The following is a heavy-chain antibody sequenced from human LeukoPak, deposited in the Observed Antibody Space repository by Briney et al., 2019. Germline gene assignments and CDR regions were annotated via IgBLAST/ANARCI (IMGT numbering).Heavy chain of an antibody. CDR1: GSTFSSSG. D-gene: IGHD6-19*01. CDR2: ITGSGGST. V-gene: IGHV3-23*01. CDR3: AKPAISSSGSYYDY. Sequence: GGTLRLSCAASGSTFSSSGMSWVRQAPGRGLEWVSGITGSGGSTYYADSVKGRFTISRDNSKNTLYLQMNSLRAEDTAVYYCAKPAISSSGSYYDYWGQGTLVTVSS. J-gene: IGHJ4*02.